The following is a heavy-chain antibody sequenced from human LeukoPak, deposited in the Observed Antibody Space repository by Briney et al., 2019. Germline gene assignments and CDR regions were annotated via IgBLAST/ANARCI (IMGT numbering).Heavy chain of an antibody. Sequence: GGSLRLSCVGSGFTFRSFGMHWVRQAPGKGLEWVAFISNDGNTKDYADSVKGRFIISRDDSKNTVFLQMDSLRVEDTAVYHCASSEWNYARWGQGTLVTVSS. CDR2: ISNDGNTK. CDR1: GFTFRSFG. J-gene: IGHJ4*02. D-gene: IGHD1-7*01. V-gene: IGHV3-33*01. CDR3: ASSEWNYAR.